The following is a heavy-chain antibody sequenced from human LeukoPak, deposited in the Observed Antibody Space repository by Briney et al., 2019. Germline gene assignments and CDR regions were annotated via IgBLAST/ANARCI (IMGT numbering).Heavy chain of an antibody. V-gene: IGHV3-74*01. CDR2: IKNAGADP. CDR3: ARGGYGHNMDV. CDR1: GFTFSNYY. D-gene: IGHD3-10*01. J-gene: IGHJ6*03. Sequence: PGGSLRLSCVGSGFTFSNYYMYWVRQAPGKGPVWVSRIKNAGADPSYADSVKGRFTISRDNAKNTVYLQMTSLRAEDTAVYYCARGGYGHNMDVWGEGTTVTVSS.